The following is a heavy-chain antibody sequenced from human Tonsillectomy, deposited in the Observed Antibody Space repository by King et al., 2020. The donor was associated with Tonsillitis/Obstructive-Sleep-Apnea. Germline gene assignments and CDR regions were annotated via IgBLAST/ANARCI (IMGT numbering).Heavy chain of an antibody. D-gene: IGHD1-26*01. CDR3: AKTEWGLLPGGLDC. CDR2: FFYSGST. V-gene: IGHV4-39*01. Sequence: LQLQESGPGLVKPSETLSLTCTVSGGSISSSSYYWGWIRQPPGKGLEWIGSFFYSGSTYYNPSLKSRVTISVDTSKNQFSLKLTSVTAADTAVYYCAKTEWGLLPGGLDCWGQGTLVTVSS. J-gene: IGHJ4*02. CDR1: GGSISSSSYY.